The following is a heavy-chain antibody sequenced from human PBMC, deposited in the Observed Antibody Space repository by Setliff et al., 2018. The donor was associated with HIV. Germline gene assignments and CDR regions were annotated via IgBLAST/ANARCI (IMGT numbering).Heavy chain of an antibody. D-gene: IGHD3-22*01. V-gene: IGHV4-34*01. CDR3: ASRIYYYDESRVLREEGFVP. J-gene: IGHJ5*02. CDR2: ITPSGAT. Sequence: PSETLSLTCAVYGGSVSGHYWGWFRQPPGKGLEWIGEITPSGATNYRPSLKSRVTMSLDTSKNQFSLKMTSVTAADTALYYCASRIYYYDESRVLREEGFVPWGQGTLVTVSS. CDR1: GGSVSGHY.